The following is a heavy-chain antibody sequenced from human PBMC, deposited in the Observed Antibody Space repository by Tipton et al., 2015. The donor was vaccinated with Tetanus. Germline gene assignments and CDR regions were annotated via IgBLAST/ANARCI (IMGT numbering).Heavy chain of an antibody. V-gene: IGHV3-33*01. CDR3: ARGADCSGGSCFSGDFDN. D-gene: IGHD2-15*01. Sequence: SLRLSCAASGLIFSSYGIHWVRQAPGKGLEWVAVSWYDGTDKYYADSVKGRFTISRDNSKNTLYLQMNSLRAGETAVYYCARGADCSGGSCFSGDFDNWGRGTQVTVSS. J-gene: IGHJ4*02. CDR1: GLIFSSYG. CDR2: SWYDGTDK.